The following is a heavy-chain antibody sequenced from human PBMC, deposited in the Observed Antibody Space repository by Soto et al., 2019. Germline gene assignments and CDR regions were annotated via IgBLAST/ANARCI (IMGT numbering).Heavy chain of an antibody. CDR2: IIPILGIA. Sequence: QVQLVQSGAEVKKPGSSVKVSCKASGVTFSSYTISWVRQAPGQGLEWMGRIIPILGIANYAQKFQGRVTITADKATSISYMELSILRSEDTAVYYCSGGYGVSQGPWGQGTLVTVSS. J-gene: IGHJ5*02. D-gene: IGHD3-10*01. CDR1: GVTFSSYT. V-gene: IGHV1-69*02. CDR3: SGGYGVSQGP.